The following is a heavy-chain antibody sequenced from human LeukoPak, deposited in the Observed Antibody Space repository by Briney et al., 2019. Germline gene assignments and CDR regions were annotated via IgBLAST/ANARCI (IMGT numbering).Heavy chain of an antibody. Sequence: GGSLRLSCAVSGFTFSSYWMNWVRQAPGKGLEWVASIKQDGGEKSYVDSVKGRFTISRDNAENSLYLQMSSLRAEDTAVYYCARDGTAAGLYFDLWGQGTLVTVSS. V-gene: IGHV3-7*01. CDR2: IKQDGGEK. J-gene: IGHJ4*01. CDR3: ARDGTAAGLYFDL. D-gene: IGHD6-13*01. CDR1: GFTFSSYW.